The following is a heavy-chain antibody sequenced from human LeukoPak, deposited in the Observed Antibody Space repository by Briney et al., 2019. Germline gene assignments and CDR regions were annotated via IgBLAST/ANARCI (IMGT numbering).Heavy chain of an antibody. V-gene: IGHV4-59*01. J-gene: IGHJ4*02. CDR3: AGRPYSSGPHHYCAPYYFDY. CDR1: GGSISSYY. CDR2: IYYSGST. D-gene: IGHD6-19*01. Sequence: PSETLSLTCTVSGGSISSYYWSWIRQPPGKGLEWIGYIYYSGSTNYNPSLKSRVTISIDTSKNQFSLKLSSVTAADTAVYYCAGRPYSSGPHHYCAPYYFDYWGQGTLVTVSP.